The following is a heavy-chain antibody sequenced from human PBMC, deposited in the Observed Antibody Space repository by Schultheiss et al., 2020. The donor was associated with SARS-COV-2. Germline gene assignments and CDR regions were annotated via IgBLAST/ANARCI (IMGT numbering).Heavy chain of an antibody. CDR1: GGSISSGGYY. CDR3: ARGRFSSSWWSGDWVDP. Sequence: SETLSLTCTVSGGSISSGGYYWSWIRQHPGKGLEWIGYIYYSGSTYYNPSLKSRVTMSVDTSKNQFSLKLSSVTAADTAVYYCARGRFSSSWWSGDWVDPWGQGTLVTVSS. V-gene: IGHV4-31*03. CDR2: IYYSGST. D-gene: IGHD6-13*01. J-gene: IGHJ5*02.